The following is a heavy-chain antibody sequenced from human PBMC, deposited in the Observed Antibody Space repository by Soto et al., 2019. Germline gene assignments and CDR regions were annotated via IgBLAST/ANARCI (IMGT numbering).Heavy chain of an antibody. CDR3: AKCLQVNWNYDAFHI. D-gene: IGHD1-7*01. J-gene: IGHJ3*02. CDR1: GFTFSSYS. V-gene: IGHV3-23*01. Sequence: EVKLLESGGGLVQPGGSLRLSCAASGFTFSSYSMSWVRQAPGEGLEWVSHITASRGTTYYADSVKGRFTISRDSSRNTLYLQMNSLRAEDTALYYCAKCLQVNWNYDAFHIWGQGTMVTVSS. CDR2: ITASRGTT.